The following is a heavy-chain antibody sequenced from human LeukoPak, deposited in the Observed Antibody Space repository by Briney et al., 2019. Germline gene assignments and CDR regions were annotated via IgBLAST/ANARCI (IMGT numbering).Heavy chain of an antibody. CDR3: ARDNWNYYSDY. CDR2: IYYSGST. Sequence: SETLSLTCTVSGGSISSHYWSWIRQPPGKGLEWIGYIYYSGSTNYNPSLKSRVTISVDTSKNQFSLKLSSVTAAGTAVYYCARDNWNYYSDYWGQGTLVTVSS. D-gene: IGHD1-7*01. CDR1: GGSISSHY. J-gene: IGHJ4*02. V-gene: IGHV4-59*11.